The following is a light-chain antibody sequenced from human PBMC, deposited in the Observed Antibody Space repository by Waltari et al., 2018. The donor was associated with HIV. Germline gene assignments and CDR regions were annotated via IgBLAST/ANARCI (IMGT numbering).Light chain of an antibody. V-gene: IGLV2-14*01. CDR1: TTNGRDSRY. CDR2: EAS. Sequence: QSALTQPASVSGSPGQSITAPGRGPTTNGRDSRYFSWYQHHPGKAPKLIIYEASRRPSGVSNRFSGSKSGNTASLTISGLLPDDEAEYFCTSYVSSSTPEFGGGTKLTVL. J-gene: IGLJ3*02. CDR3: TSYVSSSTPE.